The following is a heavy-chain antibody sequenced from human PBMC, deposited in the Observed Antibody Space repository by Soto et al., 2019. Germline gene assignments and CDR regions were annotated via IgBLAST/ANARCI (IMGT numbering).Heavy chain of an antibody. Sequence: SVKVSCKASGGTFSSYAISWVRQAPGQGLEWMGGIIPIFGTANYAQKFQGRVTITADKSTSTAYMELSSLRSEDTAVYYCFTPGYSYATDYWGQGTLVTVSS. V-gene: IGHV1-69*06. CDR3: FTPGYSYATDY. D-gene: IGHD5-18*01. J-gene: IGHJ4*02. CDR1: GGTFSSYA. CDR2: IIPIFGTA.